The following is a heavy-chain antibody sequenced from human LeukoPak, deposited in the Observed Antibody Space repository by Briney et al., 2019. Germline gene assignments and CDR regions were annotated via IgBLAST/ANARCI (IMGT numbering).Heavy chain of an antibody. CDR3: TSQAGTTHYYYYGMDV. CDR2: ISGSGGNA. D-gene: IGHD1-7*01. Sequence: GGSLRLSCAASGFAFSRYWMHWVRQAPGRGLEWVSAISGSGGNAYYADSVKGRFTISRDNSKNTLYLQMNSLGAEDTAVYYCTSQAGTTHYYYYGMDVWGQGTTVTVSS. CDR1: GFAFSRYW. J-gene: IGHJ6*02. V-gene: IGHV3-23*01.